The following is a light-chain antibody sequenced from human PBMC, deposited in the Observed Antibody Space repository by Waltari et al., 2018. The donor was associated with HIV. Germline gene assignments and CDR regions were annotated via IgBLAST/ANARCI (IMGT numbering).Light chain of an antibody. Sequence: SYELTQPPSVSVSPGQTARITCSGDALPKKYAYWYQQKPGQAPVLMIYKDSERPSGIPERFSASSSGTTVTLTISVVQAEDEADYYCQSADSSNTWVFGGGTKLTVL. V-gene: IGLV3-25*03. CDR3: QSADSSNTWV. CDR1: ALPKKY. CDR2: KDS. J-gene: IGLJ3*02.